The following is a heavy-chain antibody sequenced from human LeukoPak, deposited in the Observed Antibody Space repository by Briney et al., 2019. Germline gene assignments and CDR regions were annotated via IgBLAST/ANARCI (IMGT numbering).Heavy chain of an antibody. CDR2: ISSSSSYI. D-gene: IGHD2-2*01. Sequence: GGSLRLSCAASGFTFSSYSMNWVRQAPGKGLEWVSSISSSSSYIYYADSVKGRFTISRDNAKNSLYLQMNSLRAEDTAVFYCARVNFCSSTSCYYAFDIWGQGTMVTVSS. CDR1: GFTFSSYS. CDR3: ARVNFCSSTSCYYAFDI. V-gene: IGHV3-21*01. J-gene: IGHJ3*02.